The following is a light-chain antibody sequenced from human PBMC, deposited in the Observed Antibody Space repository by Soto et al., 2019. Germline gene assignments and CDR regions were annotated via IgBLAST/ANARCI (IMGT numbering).Light chain of an antibody. CDR1: QNIWSY. V-gene: IGKV1-39*01. CDR2: ATS. J-gene: IGKJ4*01. Sequence: DIQMTQSPSSLSASVGDRVTITCRASQNIWSYLNWYQQKPGKAPKLLIHATSSLKSGVPSRFSGSGSGTDYTLTISRLEPEDFAVYYCQQYNGSPTFGGGTKVEIK. CDR3: QQYNGSPT.